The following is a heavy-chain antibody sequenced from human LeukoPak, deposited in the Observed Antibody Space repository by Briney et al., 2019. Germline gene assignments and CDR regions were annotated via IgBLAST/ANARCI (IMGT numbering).Heavy chain of an antibody. Sequence: GASVKVSCKVSGYTLTELSMHWVRQAPGKGLEWMGGFDPEDGETIYAQKFQGRVTMTEDTSTDTAYMELSSLRSEDTAVYYCATVKYYYDSSGYHQPVFDYWGQGTLVTVSS. D-gene: IGHD3-22*01. J-gene: IGHJ4*02. CDR1: GYTLTELS. CDR3: ATVKYYYDSSGYHQPVFDY. V-gene: IGHV1-24*01. CDR2: FDPEDGET.